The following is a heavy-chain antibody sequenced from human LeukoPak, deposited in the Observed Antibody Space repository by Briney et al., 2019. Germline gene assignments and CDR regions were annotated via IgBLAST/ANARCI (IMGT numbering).Heavy chain of an antibody. D-gene: IGHD3-22*01. CDR2: ISSSSSYI. V-gene: IGHV3-21*01. J-gene: IGHJ3*01. Sequence: GGSLRLSCAASGFTFSSNSLNWVRQAPGKGLEWVSSISSSSSYIYYADSVKGRFTISRDNAKNSLYLQMNSLRAEDTAVYYCSAGEGYYDSSDYYSAWAFNVWGQGTMVTVSS. CDR3: SAGEGYYDSSDYYSAWAFNV. CDR1: GFTFSSNS.